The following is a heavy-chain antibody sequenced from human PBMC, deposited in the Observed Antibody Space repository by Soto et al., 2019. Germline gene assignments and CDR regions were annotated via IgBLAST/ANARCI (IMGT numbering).Heavy chain of an antibody. V-gene: IGHV3-23*01. CDR3: AKDFTHPFDY. CDR2: ISGSGDST. CDR1: GFTFSSYG. Sequence: PGGSLRLSCAASGFTFSSYGMHWVRQGPGKGLEWVSAISGSGDSTYYADSVKGRFTISRDNSKNTLHLQMNSLRAEDTAVYYCAKDFTHPFDYWGQGTVVTVSS. J-gene: IGHJ4*02.